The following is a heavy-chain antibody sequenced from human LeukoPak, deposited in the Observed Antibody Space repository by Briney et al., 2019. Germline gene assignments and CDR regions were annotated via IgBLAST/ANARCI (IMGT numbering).Heavy chain of an antibody. CDR1: GGSISSSSYY. Sequence: PSETLSLTCTVSGGSISSSSYYWGWIRQPPGKGLEWIGSIYYSGSTYYNPSLKSRVTISVDTSKNQFSLKLSSVTAADTAVYYCARMEAVAEPYYFDYWGQGTLVTVSS. J-gene: IGHJ4*02. V-gene: IGHV4-39*01. CDR2: IYYSGST. CDR3: ARMEAVAEPYYFDY. D-gene: IGHD6-19*01.